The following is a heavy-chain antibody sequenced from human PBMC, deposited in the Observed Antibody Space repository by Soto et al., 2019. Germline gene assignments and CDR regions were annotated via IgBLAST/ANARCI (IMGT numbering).Heavy chain of an antibody. CDR1: GFTFSSYS. V-gene: IGHV3-48*01. CDR3: ARAQRWGYSWAYYYYMDV. D-gene: IGHD2-15*01. J-gene: IGHJ6*03. Sequence: EVQLVESGGGLVQPGGSLRLSCAASGFTFSSYSMNWVRQAPGKGLEWVSYISSSSSTIYYADSVKGRFTISRDNAKNSLYLQMNSLRAEDTAVYYCARAQRWGYSWAYYYYMDVWGKGTTVTVSS. CDR2: ISSSSSTI.